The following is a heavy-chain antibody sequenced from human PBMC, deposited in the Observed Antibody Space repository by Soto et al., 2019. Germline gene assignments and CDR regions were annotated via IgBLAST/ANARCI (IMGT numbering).Heavy chain of an antibody. CDR2: IVVGSGNT. V-gene: IGHV1-58*01. D-gene: IGHD1-1*01. Sequence: QMQLVQSGPEVKKPGTSVKVSCKASGFTFTSSAVQWVRQARGQRLEWIGWIVVGSGNTNYAQKFQERVTITRDMAKSTAYMGLSSLRSEDRAVYYCAADRLRPLPNDYFYYYGMDVWGQGTKVNVSS. CDR3: AADRLRPLPNDYFYYYGMDV. CDR1: GFTFTSSA. J-gene: IGHJ6*02.